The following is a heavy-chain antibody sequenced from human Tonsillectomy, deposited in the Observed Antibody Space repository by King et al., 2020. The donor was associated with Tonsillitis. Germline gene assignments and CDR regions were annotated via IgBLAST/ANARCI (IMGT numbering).Heavy chain of an antibody. D-gene: IGHD1/OR15-1a*01. V-gene: IGHV3-73*02. CDR1: GFTFSGSV. CDR2: IRSKANIYAT. Sequence: VQLVESGGGLVQPGGSLKLSCAASGFTFSGSVMDWVRQASGKGLEWVGRIRSKANIYATTYAASVKGRFTISRDDSKNTAYLQMNSVKTEDTAVYYCTRPGEHYYGMDVWGQGTTVTVSS. J-gene: IGHJ6*02. CDR3: TRPGEHYYGMDV.